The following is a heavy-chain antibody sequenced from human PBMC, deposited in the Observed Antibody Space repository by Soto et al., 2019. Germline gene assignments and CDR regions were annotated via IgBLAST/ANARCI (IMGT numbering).Heavy chain of an antibody. CDR2: ISSSSNTI. CDR3: ARERSGNYFLPFDS. CDR1: GFTFSNSG. D-gene: IGHD1-26*01. J-gene: IGHJ4*02. V-gene: IGHV3-48*01. Sequence: PGGSLRLSCAASGFTFSNSGMNWVRQAPGKGLEWLSYISSSSNTIYYADSVKGRFTVSRDNAKNSLYLQMNSLRAEDTAVYYCARERSGNYFLPFDSWGQGTLVTVSS.